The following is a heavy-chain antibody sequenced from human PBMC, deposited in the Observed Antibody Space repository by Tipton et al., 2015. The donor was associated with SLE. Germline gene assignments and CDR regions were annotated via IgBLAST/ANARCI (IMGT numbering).Heavy chain of an antibody. J-gene: IGHJ6*03. Sequence: TLSLTCTVSGGSISGNNFYWGWIRQAPGKGLEWIGSIYYSGNTYYNPSLKTRVTISLDTSKKQFSLKLTSVTAADTAVYYCARETEDTGWIHSRDYIYYYYYVDVWGQGTTVTVSS. CDR3: ARETEDTGWIHSRDYIYYYYYVDV. V-gene: IGHV4-39*07. CDR1: GGSISGNNFY. D-gene: IGHD6-19*01. CDR2: IYYSGNT.